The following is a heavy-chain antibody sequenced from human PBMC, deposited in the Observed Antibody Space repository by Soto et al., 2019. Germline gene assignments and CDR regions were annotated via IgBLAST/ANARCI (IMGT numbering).Heavy chain of an antibody. D-gene: IGHD3-3*02. CDR2: ISGSGDGT. J-gene: IGHJ5*02. Sequence: EVQLLESGGGLVQPGGSLRLSCAASGFTFSNYDMRWVRQAPGKGLEWVSTISGSGDGTYYADSVKGRFTISRDNSKNTVFLQMTSLRAEDTAIYYCAAKPRAISLPWGQGTLVTVSS. CDR1: GFTFSNYD. CDR3: AAKPRAISLP. V-gene: IGHV3-23*01.